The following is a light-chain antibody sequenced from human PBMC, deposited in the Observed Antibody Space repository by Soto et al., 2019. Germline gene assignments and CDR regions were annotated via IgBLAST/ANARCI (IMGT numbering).Light chain of an antibody. J-gene: IGLJ1*01. CDR3: KSYAGSNTYV. CDR2: EVV. CDR1: KSDIGVYDF. V-gene: IGLV2-8*01. Sequence: QSALTQPPSASGSPGQSVTISCPGTKSDIGVYDFVSWYQHHPGKAPRLIIYEVVQRPSGVPDRVSGSKSGNTASLTVSGLQAADEADYFCKSYAGSNTYVVGSGTKLTVL.